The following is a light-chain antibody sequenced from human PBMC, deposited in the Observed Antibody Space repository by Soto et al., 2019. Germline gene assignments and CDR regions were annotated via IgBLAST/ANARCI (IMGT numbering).Light chain of an antibody. V-gene: IGKV3-11*01. CDR1: QRVSSY. CDR3: QQRSNWPRGT. CDR2: DAS. J-gene: IGKJ1*01. Sequence: PGERATLSCRASQRVSSYLAWYQQKPGQAPRLLIYDASNRATGIPARFSGSGSGTDFTLTISSLEPEDFAVYYCQQRSNWPRGTFGQGTKVEIK.